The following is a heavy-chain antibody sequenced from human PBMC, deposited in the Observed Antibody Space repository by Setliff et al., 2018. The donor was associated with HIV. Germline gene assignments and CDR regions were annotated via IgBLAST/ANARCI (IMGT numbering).Heavy chain of an antibody. D-gene: IGHD3-3*01. J-gene: IGHJ6*03. V-gene: IGHV4-4*08. CDR1: GGSISSHY. Sequence: SETLSLTCTVSGGSISSHYWSWIRQPPGKGLEWIGHIYTSGSTNYNPSLKSRVTMSVGTSKNQFSLKLSSVTAADTAVYYCARCYYNFWSGYPLDYMDVWGKGTTVTVSS. CDR3: ARCYYNFWSGYPLDYMDV. CDR2: IYTSGST.